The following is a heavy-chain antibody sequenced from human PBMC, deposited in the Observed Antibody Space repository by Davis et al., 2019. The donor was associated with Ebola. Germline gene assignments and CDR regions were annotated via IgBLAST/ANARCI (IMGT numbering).Heavy chain of an antibody. V-gene: IGHV1-18*01. CDR3: AEGRSYYGDYGFDY. D-gene: IGHD4-17*01. Sequence: ASVKVSCKASGYIFTNHGITWVRQAPGQGLEWMGWISAYNGNTNYAQKLQGRVTMTTDTSTSTAYMELSSLRSEDTAVYYCAEGRSYYGDYGFDYWGQGTLVTVSS. J-gene: IGHJ4*02. CDR1: GYIFTNHG. CDR2: ISAYNGNT.